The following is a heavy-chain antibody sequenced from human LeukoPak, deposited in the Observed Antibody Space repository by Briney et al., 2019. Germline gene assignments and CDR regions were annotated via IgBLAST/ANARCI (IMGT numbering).Heavy chain of an antibody. Sequence: GASVKVSCKASGYTFTGYYMHWVRQAPGQGLEWMGWINPNSGGTNYAQKFQGRVTMTRDTSISTAYMELSRLRSDDTAVYYCARDYYDSSGYSYFGYWAQGTLVTVSS. D-gene: IGHD3-22*01. V-gene: IGHV1-2*02. CDR1: GYTFTGYY. CDR2: INPNSGGT. CDR3: ARDYYDSSGYSYFGY. J-gene: IGHJ4*02.